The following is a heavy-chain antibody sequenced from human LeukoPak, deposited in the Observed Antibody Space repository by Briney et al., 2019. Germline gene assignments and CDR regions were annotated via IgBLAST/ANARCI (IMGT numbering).Heavy chain of an antibody. V-gene: IGHV3-30*18. CDR2: TASDGSHK. D-gene: IGHD3-10*01. CDR3: AKKQAGRHYNLPDH. Sequence: PGGSLRLSCAASGFAFSSYGMHWVRQAPGKGLEWVAVTASDGSHKYYADSVKGRFTISRDNSKNTLYLQMDSLKPEDTAVYYCAKKQAGRHYNLPDHWGQGTLVTVSS. J-gene: IGHJ5*02. CDR1: GFAFSSYG.